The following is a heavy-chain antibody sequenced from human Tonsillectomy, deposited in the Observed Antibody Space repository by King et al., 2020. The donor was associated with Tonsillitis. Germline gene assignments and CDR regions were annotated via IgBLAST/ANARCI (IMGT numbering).Heavy chain of an antibody. CDR1: GFAFRSYG. Sequence: VQLVESGGGVVQPGRSVRLSCASSGFAFRSYGMHWVRQAPGKGLEWVAVISYDATRQNYADSVKGRFTISRDNSKNTLYLQMNSLRVEDTAVYYCARERLYSSDWGIDYWGQGSLVTVSS. V-gene: IGHV3-33*05. CDR3: ARERLYSSDWGIDY. CDR2: ISYDATRQ. J-gene: IGHJ4*02. D-gene: IGHD6-19*01.